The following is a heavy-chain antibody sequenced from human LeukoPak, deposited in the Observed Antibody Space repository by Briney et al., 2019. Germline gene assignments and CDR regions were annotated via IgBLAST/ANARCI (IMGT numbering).Heavy chain of an antibody. V-gene: IGHV1-8*01. J-gene: IGHJ3*02. D-gene: IGHD3-10*01. CDR3: ARGLQWGSGSTNDAFAI. Sequence: GASVKVSCKASGYTFTSYDINWVRQAPGQGLEWMGWMNPNSGNTGYAQKFQGRVSMTRDTSISTAYMELSSLRSEDTAVYYFARGLQWGSGSTNDAFAIWGQGTMVTVSS. CDR1: GYTFTSYD. CDR2: MNPNSGNT.